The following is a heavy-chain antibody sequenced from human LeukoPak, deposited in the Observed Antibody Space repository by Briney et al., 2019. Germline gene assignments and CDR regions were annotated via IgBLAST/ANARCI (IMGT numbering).Heavy chain of an antibody. CDR3: ARDRVAHYYMDV. CDR2: INPNSGGT. V-gene: IGHV1-2*02. J-gene: IGHJ6*03. Sequence: ASVKVSCKASGYTFTGYCMHWVRQAPGQGLEWMGWINPNSGGTNYAQKFQGRVTTTRDTSISTAYMELSRLRSDDTAVYYCARDRVAHYYMDVWGKGTTVTISS. D-gene: IGHD5-12*01. CDR1: GYTFTGYC.